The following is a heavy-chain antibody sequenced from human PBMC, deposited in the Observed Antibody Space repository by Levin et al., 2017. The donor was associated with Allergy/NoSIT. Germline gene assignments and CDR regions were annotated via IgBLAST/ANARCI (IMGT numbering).Heavy chain of an antibody. CDR3: ARGDYYGSGSYYK. CDR2: TRNKANSYTT. J-gene: IGHJ4*02. D-gene: IGHD3-10*01. Sequence: GESLKISCAASGFTFSDHYMDWVRQAPGKGLEWVGRTRNKANSYTTEYAASVKGRFTISRDDSKNSLYLQMNSLKTEDTAVYYCARGDYYGSGSYYKWGQGTLVTVSS. CDR1: GFTFSDHY. V-gene: IGHV3-72*01.